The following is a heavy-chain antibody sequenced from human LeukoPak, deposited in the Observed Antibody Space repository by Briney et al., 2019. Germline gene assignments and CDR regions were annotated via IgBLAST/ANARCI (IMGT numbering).Heavy chain of an antibody. J-gene: IGHJ4*02. CDR3: ARGDHWLEY. Sequence: GGSLRLSCAASGFTFSSYSMNWVRQAPGKGLEWVSYISSSSSTIYYADSVKGRFTISRDNAKNSLYLQMNSLRAEDTAVYYCARGDHWLEYWGQGTLVTVSS. D-gene: IGHD1-1*01. CDR1: GFTFSSYS. CDR2: ISSSSSTI. V-gene: IGHV3-48*01.